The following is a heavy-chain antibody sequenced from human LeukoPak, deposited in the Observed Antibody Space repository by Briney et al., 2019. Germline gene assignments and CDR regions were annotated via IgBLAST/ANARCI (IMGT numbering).Heavy chain of an antibody. D-gene: IGHD3-10*01. J-gene: IGHJ4*02. V-gene: IGHV1-46*01. CDR2: INPSGGST. CDR3: ARVGFRSTMVRGVMGYFDY. Sequence: GASVKVSCKASGYTFTSYYMHWVRQAPGQGLEWMGIINPSGGSTSYAQKFQGRVTITRDTSTSTVYMELSSLRSEDTAVYYCARVGFRSTMVRGVMGYFDYWGQGTLVTVSS. CDR1: GYTFTSYY.